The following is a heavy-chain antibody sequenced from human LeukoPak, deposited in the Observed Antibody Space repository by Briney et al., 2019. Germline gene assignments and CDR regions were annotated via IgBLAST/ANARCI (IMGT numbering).Heavy chain of an antibody. Sequence: SETLSLTCTVSGGSISSSSYYWGWIRQPPGKGLEWIGSIYCSGSTYSTPSLKSRVTISVDTSKNQFSLKLSSVTAADTAVYYCARPSPVVPAAIGWFDPWGQGTLVTVSS. D-gene: IGHD2-2*02. CDR3: ARPSPVVPAAIGWFDP. CDR1: GGSISSSSYY. J-gene: IGHJ5*02. V-gene: IGHV4-39*07. CDR2: IYCSGST.